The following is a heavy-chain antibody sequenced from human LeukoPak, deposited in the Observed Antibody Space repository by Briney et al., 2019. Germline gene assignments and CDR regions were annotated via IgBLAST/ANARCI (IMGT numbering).Heavy chain of an antibody. D-gene: IGHD3-3*01. CDR3: ARHSIHNLRFLEWLLPNWFDP. CDR2: IYYSGST. CDR1: GGSISSSSYY. Sequence: SETLSLTCTVSGGSISSSSYYWGWIRQPPGKGLEWIGSIYYSGSTYYNPSLKSRVTISVDTSKNQFSLKLSSVTAADTAVYYCARHSIHNLRFLEWLLPNWFDPWGQGTLVTVSS. J-gene: IGHJ5*02. V-gene: IGHV4-39*01.